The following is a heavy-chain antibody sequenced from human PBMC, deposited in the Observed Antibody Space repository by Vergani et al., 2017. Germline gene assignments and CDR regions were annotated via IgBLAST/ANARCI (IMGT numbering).Heavy chain of an antibody. V-gene: IGHV4-34*01. J-gene: IGHJ4*02. D-gene: IGHD3-22*01. CDR2: INHSGST. CDR1: GGSFSGYY. CDR3: ARVPRYDSSGYYSPRFDY. Sequence: QVQLQQWGAGLLKPSETLSLTCAVYGGSFSGYYWSWIRQPPGKGLEWIGEINHSGSTNYNPSLKSRVTISVDTSTNQFSLKLSSVAAADTAVYYCARVPRYDSSGYYSPRFDYWGQGTLVTVSS.